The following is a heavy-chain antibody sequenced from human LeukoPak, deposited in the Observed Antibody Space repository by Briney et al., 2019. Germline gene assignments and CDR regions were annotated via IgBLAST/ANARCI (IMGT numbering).Heavy chain of an antibody. CDR2: IYTSGST. Sequence: PSQTLSLTCTVSGGSISTGSYYLSWIRQPAGKGLEWIGRIYTSGSTNYNPSLKGRVTISVDTSKNQFSLKLSSVTAADTAVYYCASTPIVVVPAASFQDAFDIWGQGTMVTVSS. V-gene: IGHV4-61*02. D-gene: IGHD2-2*01. CDR3: ASTPIVVVPAASFQDAFDI. J-gene: IGHJ3*02. CDR1: GGSISTGSYY.